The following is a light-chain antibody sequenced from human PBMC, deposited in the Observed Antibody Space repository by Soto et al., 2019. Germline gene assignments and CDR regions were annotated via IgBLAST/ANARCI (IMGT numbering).Light chain of an antibody. CDR1: NRDVGSYNL. Sequence: QSVLTQPASVSGSPGQSITIACTGTNRDVGSYNLVSWYQQRPGEAPKLIISEVRNRPSGVSNRFSGSKSGNTASLTISGLQAEDEADYYCSSYISSSTFVVFGGGTKLTVL. CDR3: SSYISSSTFVV. CDR2: EVR. J-gene: IGLJ2*01. V-gene: IGLV2-14*01.